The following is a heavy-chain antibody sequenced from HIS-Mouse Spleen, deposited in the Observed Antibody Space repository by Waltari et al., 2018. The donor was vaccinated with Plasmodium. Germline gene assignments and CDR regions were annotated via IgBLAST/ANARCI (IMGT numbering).Heavy chain of an antibody. D-gene: IGHD3-10*01. CDR2: FYYSGST. CDR1: GGSISSSSYY. CDR3: ARHYGSGSYAFDI. Sequence: QLQLQESGPGLVKPSETLSLTCTVSGGSISSSSYYWGWLRQPPGKGLEWIGCFYYSGSTYDNPSRKSRVTISVDTAKNQFALTRSSVTAADTAVYDCARHYGSGSYAFDIWGQGTMVTVSS. V-gene: IGHV4-39*07. J-gene: IGHJ3*02.